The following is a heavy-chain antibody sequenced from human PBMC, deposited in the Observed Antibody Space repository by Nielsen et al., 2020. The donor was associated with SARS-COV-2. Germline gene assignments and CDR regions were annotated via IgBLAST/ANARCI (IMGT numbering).Heavy chain of an antibody. D-gene: IGHD3-3*01. CDR2: ISAYNGNT. V-gene: IGHV1-18*04. Sequence: ASVKVSCKASGYTFTSYGISWVRQAPGQGLEWMGWISAYNGNTNYAQKLQGRVTMTTDTSTSTAYMELRSLRSDDTAVYYCAREYLQVWSGNYYYMDVWGKGTTVTVSS. CDR3: AREYLQVWSGNYYYMDV. CDR1: GYTFTSYG. J-gene: IGHJ6*03.